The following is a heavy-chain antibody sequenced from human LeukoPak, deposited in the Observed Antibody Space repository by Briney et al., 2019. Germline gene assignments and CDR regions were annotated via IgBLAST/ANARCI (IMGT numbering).Heavy chain of an antibody. CDR3: ARGSSSSEVFDY. Sequence: SETLSLTCTVSGGSISSGGYFWGWIRQPPGKGLEWIGSIYYSGGTSYNPSLKSRVTISVDTSKNQFSLKLSSVTAADTAVYYCARGSSSSEVFDYWGQGTLVTVSS. D-gene: IGHD6-6*01. CDR2: IYYSGGT. CDR1: GGSISSGGYF. V-gene: IGHV4-39*07. J-gene: IGHJ4*02.